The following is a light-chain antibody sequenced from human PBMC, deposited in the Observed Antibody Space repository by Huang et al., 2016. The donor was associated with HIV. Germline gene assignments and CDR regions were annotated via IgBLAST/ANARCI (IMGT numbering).Light chain of an antibody. CDR2: SAS. J-gene: IGKJ2*01. CDR3: HQYGSSPPNT. Sequence: IVLTQSPGPLSLSPGARSTLSCRASQSISSSFLAWFQQKPGQAPRLLIYSASSRAAGIPDRFGGSGSGTDFTLTINRLEPEDSAVYYCHQYGSSPPNTFGQGTKLEIK. CDR1: QSISSSF. V-gene: IGKV3-20*01.